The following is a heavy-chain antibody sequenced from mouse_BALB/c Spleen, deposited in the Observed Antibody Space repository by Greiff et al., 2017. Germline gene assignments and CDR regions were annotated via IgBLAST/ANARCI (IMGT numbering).Heavy chain of an antibody. CDR3: ARRAEAPDAMDY. CDR1: GFSLSTSGMG. J-gene: IGHJ4*01. Sequence: QVTLKVSGPGILQPSQTLSLTCSFSGFSLSTSGMGVSWIRQPSGKGLEWLAHIYWDDDKRYNPSLKSRLTISKDTSRNQVFLKITSVDTADTATYYCARRAEAPDAMDYWGQGTSVTVSS. V-gene: IGHV8-12*01. CDR2: IYWDDDK.